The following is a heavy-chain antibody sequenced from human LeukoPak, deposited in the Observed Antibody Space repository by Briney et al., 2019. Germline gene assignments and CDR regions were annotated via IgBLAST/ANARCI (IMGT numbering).Heavy chain of an antibody. D-gene: IGHD6-19*01. V-gene: IGHV3-21*01. CDR1: GFTFSSYS. CDR3: ARGFIAVAGTAVDY. J-gene: IGHJ4*02. Sequence: PGGSLRLSCAASGFTFSSYSMNWVRQAPGKGLEWVSSISSSSSYIYYADSVKGRFTISRDNAKNSLYLQMNSLRAEDTAVYYCARGFIAVAGTAVDYWGQETLVTVSS. CDR2: ISSSSSYI.